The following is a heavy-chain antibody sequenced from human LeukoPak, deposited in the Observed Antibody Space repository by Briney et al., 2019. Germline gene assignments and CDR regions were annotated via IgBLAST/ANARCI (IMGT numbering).Heavy chain of an antibody. CDR1: GFTFSSYG. CDR2: ISYDGSNK. J-gene: IGHJ4*02. CDR3: AKASYGSGIGDY. V-gene: IGHV3-30*18. D-gene: IGHD3-10*01. Sequence: PGGSLRLSCAASGFTFSSYGMHWVRQAPGKGLEWVAVISYDGSNKYYADSVKGRFTISRDNSKNTLYLQMNSLRAEDTAAYYCAKASYGSGIGDYWGQGTLVTVSS.